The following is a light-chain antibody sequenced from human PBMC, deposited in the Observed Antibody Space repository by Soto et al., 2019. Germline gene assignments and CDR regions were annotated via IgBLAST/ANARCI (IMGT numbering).Light chain of an antibody. CDR2: TNS. J-gene: IGLJ3*02. CDR1: SSNIGSNT. Sequence: QTVVTQPPSASGTPGQRVTISCSGSSSNIGSNTVNWYQQLPGTTPKLLIYTNSQRPSGVPDRFSGSKSGTSASLAISGLQSEDEADYYCATWDDSLKGGVFGGGTKVTVL. V-gene: IGLV1-44*01. CDR3: ATWDDSLKGGV.